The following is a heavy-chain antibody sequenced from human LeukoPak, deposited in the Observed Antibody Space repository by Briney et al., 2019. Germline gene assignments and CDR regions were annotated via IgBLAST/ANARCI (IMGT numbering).Heavy chain of an antibody. V-gene: IGHV5-10-1*01. CDR1: GYSFTSYW. CDR2: IDPSDSYT. D-gene: IGHD2-15*01. CDR3: ARQDCSGGSCLYDVDV. Sequence: GESLKISCKGSGYSFTSYWISWVRQMPGKGLEWMGKIDPSDSYTNYSPSFQGHVTISADKSISTAYLQWSSLKASDTAMYYCARQDCSGGSCLYDVDVWGQGTTVTVSS. J-gene: IGHJ6*02.